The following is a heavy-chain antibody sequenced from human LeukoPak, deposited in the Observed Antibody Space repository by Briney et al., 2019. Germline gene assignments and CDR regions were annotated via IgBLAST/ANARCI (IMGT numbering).Heavy chain of an antibody. CDR3: ARRTAVAGSYFDY. V-gene: IGHV4-59*08. Sequence: SETLSLTCTVSGGSISSYYWSWIRQPPVEGLEWIGYIYYSGSTNYNPSLKSRVTISVDTSKNQFSLKLSSVTAADTAVYYCARRTAVAGSYFDYWGQGTLVTVSS. D-gene: IGHD6-19*01. CDR1: GGSISSYY. J-gene: IGHJ4*02. CDR2: IYYSGST.